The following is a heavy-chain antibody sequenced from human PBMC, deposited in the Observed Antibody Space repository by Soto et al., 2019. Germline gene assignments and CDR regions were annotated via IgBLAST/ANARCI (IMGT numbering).Heavy chain of an antibody. Sequence: ASVKVSCKASGYTFSSSPLHWVRQAPGQRPEWMGWINTANDDTKYSQKFQDRVTLTRDTSASTAYMEVSSLTPEDTAVYYGARDEGVASGNWGQGTLVTVSS. CDR2: INTANDDT. V-gene: IGHV1-3*04. D-gene: IGHD5-12*01. CDR3: ARDEGVASGN. CDR1: GYTFSSSP. J-gene: IGHJ4*02.